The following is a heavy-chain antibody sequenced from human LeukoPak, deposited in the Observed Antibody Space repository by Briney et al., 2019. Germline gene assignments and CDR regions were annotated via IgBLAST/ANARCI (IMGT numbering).Heavy chain of an antibody. D-gene: IGHD1-26*01. Sequence: PGGSLRLSCAASGFTVSNNYMNWVRQAPGKGLEWVSVIYSDGNTYYTDSVKGRSTIFRDNAKNTLYLQMNSLRAEDTAVYYCVRDLGGRSGHWGQGTLVTVSS. CDR3: VRDLGGRSGH. CDR2: IYSDGNT. CDR1: GFTVSNNY. V-gene: IGHV3-53*01. J-gene: IGHJ4*02.